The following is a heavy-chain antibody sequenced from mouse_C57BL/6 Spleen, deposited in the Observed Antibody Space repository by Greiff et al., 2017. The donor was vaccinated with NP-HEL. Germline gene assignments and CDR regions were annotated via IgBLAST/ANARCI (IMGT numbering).Heavy chain of an antibody. CDR3: ARDWDDWYFDV. D-gene: IGHD4-1*01. CDR2: IYPGDGDT. J-gene: IGHJ1*03. CDR1: GYAFSSSW. V-gene: IGHV1-82*01. Sequence: VQLQQSGPELVKPGASVKISCKASGYAFSSSWMNWVKQRPGKGLEWIGRIYPGDGDTNYNGKFKGKAKLTADKSSSTADMKLSSLTSEDSAVYFCARDWDDWYFDVWGTGTTVTVSS.